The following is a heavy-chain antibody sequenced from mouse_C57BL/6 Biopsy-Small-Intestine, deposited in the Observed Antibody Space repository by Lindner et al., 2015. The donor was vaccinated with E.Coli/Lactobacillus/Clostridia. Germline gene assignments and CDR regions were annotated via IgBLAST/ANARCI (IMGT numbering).Heavy chain of an antibody. CDR2: INPSGGVT. Sequence: SVKVSCKASGYTFTSHYIHWVRQAPGQGLEWMGIINPSGGVTSSTQNFQGRVSMTRDTSTSTVYMELSSLTPDDTAMYYCARELSGKDFDYFDYWGQGTLVTVSS. CDR1: GYTFTSHY. D-gene: IGHD1-3*01. V-gene: IGHV1S12*01. J-gene: IGHJ2*01. CDR3: ARELSGKDFDYFDY.